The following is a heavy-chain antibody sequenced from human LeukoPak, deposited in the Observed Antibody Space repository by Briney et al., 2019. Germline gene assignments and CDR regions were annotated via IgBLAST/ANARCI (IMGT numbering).Heavy chain of an antibody. CDR3: ARHVGGAGIDR. D-gene: IGHD3-10*01. Sequence: SETLSLTCTVSGYSISSGYYWGWIRQPPGKGLEWIGSIYHSGSTYYNSSLKSRVTISLDTSKNQFSLKLSSVTAADTAVYYCARHVGGAGIDRWGQGTLVTVSS. CDR1: GYSISSGYY. J-gene: IGHJ5*02. CDR2: IYHSGST. V-gene: IGHV4-38-2*02.